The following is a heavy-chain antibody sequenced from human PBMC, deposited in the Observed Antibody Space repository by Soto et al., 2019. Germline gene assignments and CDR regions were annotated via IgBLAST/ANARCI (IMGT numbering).Heavy chain of an antibody. CDR2: ISSGGSYI. Sequence: GGSLRLSCAASGFTFSSYSMNWVRQAPGKGLEWVSSISSGGSYIFYADSVKGRLTISRDNAKSSLYLQMNSLRAEDTAVYYCARDPSSISGTKSFDYWGQGTLVTAPQ. V-gene: IGHV3-21*01. D-gene: IGHD1-7*01. CDR3: ARDPSSISGTKSFDY. J-gene: IGHJ4*02. CDR1: GFTFSSYS.